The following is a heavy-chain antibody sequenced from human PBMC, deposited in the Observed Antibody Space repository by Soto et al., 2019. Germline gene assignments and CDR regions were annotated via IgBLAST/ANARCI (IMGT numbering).Heavy chain of an antibody. CDR1: GFTFSSYG. V-gene: IGHV3-33*01. Sequence: QVQLVESGGGVVQPGRSLRLSCAASGFTFSSYGMHWVRQAPGKGLAWVAVIWYDGSNKYYAYSVKGRFTISRDNSKNTLYLKMNSLRAEDTAVYYCARDTTAIHYVSTGMDVWGQGTTVTVSS. CDR2: IWYDGSNK. J-gene: IGHJ6*02. CDR3: ARDTTAIHYVSTGMDV. D-gene: IGHD3-16*01.